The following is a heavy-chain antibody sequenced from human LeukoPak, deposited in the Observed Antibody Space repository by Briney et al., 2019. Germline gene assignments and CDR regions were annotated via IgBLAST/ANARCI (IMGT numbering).Heavy chain of an antibody. Sequence: PGGSLRLYCAASGFTFDEYAMHWVRQAPGKGLEWVPLISGDGDTTYYADSVKGRFTISRDTSKNTLYLQMNRLRTEDTALYYCAKDAYGSLYYYHFMDVWGIGTTVTVSS. CDR1: GFTFDEYA. CDR3: AKDAYGSLYYYHFMDV. D-gene: IGHD6-19*01. V-gene: IGHV3-43*02. J-gene: IGHJ6*03. CDR2: ISGDGDTT.